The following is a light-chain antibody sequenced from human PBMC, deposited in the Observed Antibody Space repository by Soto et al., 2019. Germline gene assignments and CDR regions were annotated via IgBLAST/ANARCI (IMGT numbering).Light chain of an antibody. CDR2: KAS. CDR3: QEYIGHSRT. Sequence: DIQMTQSPSTLSASVGDRVTITCRASQSVSVWLAWYQQKPGKAPKLLIYKASNLHSGVPSRFSGSGSGTEFTLTISGLRPDDFATYYCQEYIGHSRTFGQGTKVDIK. J-gene: IGKJ1*01. CDR1: QSVSVW. V-gene: IGKV1-5*03.